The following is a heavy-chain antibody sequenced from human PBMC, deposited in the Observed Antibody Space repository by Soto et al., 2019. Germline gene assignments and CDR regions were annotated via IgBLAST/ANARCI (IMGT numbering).Heavy chain of an antibody. D-gene: IGHD6-6*01. J-gene: IGHJ6*03. Sequence: SETLSLTCTVSGGSISSYYWSWIRQPPGKGLEWIGYIYYSGSTNYNPSLKSRVTISVDTSKNQFSLKLSSVTAADTAVYYCARLKQLGPFDYYYYYMDVWGKGTTVTVSS. CDR2: IYYSGST. CDR3: ARLKQLGPFDYYYYYMDV. CDR1: GGSISSYY. V-gene: IGHV4-59*08.